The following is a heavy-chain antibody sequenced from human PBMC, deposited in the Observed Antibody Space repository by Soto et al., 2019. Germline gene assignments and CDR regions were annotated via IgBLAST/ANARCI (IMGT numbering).Heavy chain of an antibody. V-gene: IGHV1-69*15. CDR1: GGTFSNYA. Sequence: QVQLVQSGAEVKKPGSSVKVSCKASGGTFSNYAITWVRQAPGQGLEWVGRIIPIFGTTNVAQKFQGRVTITADASTTTANMELSGLRSDDTAVYYCAKDGGADGYFGNWLDPWGQGTLVTVSS. CDR3: AKDGGADGYFGNWLDP. J-gene: IGHJ5*02. D-gene: IGHD5-12*01. CDR2: IIPIFGTT.